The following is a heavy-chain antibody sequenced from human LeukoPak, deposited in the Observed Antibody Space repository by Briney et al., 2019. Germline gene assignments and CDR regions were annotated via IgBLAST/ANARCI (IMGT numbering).Heavy chain of an antibody. V-gene: IGHV4-59*12. Sequence: SETLSLTCTVSGDSISNYYWSWIRQPPGKRLEWIGYISYSGSTNHNPSLKSRVTIAVDTSKNQFSLRLSSVTAADTAVYFCAEAAVGIIPFDSWGQGTLVTVSS. J-gene: IGHJ4*02. D-gene: IGHD6-13*01. CDR3: AEAAVGIIPFDS. CDR2: ISYSGST. CDR1: GDSISNYY.